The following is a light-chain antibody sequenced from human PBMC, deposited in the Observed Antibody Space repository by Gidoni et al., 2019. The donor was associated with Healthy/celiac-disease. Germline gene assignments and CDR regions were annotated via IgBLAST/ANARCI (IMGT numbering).Light chain of an antibody. V-gene: IGKV3-20*01. J-gene: IGKJ1*01. Sequence: EIVLTQSPGTLSLSPGERATLSCRASQSVSSNHLAWYQQKPGQAPRLLIYGASSRATGLPDRCSGSGSGTDFTLTISRLEPEDLAVYYCQQYGSSPRTFGQGTKVEIQ. CDR3: QQYGSSPRT. CDR1: QSVSSNH. CDR2: GAS.